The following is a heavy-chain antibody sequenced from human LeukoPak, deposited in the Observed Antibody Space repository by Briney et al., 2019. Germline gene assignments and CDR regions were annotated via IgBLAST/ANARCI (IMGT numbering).Heavy chain of an antibody. Sequence: PSVTLSLTCTVSGYSISSGYYWGWIRQPPGKGLEWIGSIYHSGSTYYNPSLKSRVTISVDTSKNQFSLKLSSVTAADTAVYYCARQTGSGLFILPGGQGTLVTVSS. D-gene: IGHD3/OR15-3a*01. J-gene: IGHJ4*02. CDR1: GYSISSGYY. V-gene: IGHV4-38-2*02. CDR3: ARQTGSGLFILP. CDR2: IYHSGST.